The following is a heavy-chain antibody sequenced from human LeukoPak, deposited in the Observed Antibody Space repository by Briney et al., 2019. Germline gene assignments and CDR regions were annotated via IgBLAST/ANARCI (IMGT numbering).Heavy chain of an antibody. D-gene: IGHD1-26*01. V-gene: IGHV4-59*01. CDR1: GGSISSYY. CDR3: ASHRTREEPVPFDI. J-gene: IGHJ3*02. CDR2: IYYSGST. Sequence: PSETLSLTCTVSGGSISSYYWSWIRQPPGKGLEWIGYIYYSGSTNYNPSLKSRVTISVDTYKSQFSLKLSSVTAADTAVYYCASHRTREEPVPFDIWGQGTMVTVSS.